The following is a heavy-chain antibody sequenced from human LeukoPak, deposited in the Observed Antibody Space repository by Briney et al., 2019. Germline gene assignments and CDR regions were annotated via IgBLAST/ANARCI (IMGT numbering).Heavy chain of an antibody. D-gene: IGHD3-22*01. J-gene: IGHJ4*02. CDR1: GFTFSNYW. CDR2: IKEDGGEK. Sequence: GGSLRLSCAASGFTFSNYWLSWVRQAPGKGLEWVANIKEDGGEKYYVDSVKGRFTISRDNAKNSLYLQMNSLRAEDTAVYYCARDSEANDHYNRGYDFWGQGTLVTVSS. V-gene: IGHV3-7*01. CDR3: ARDSEANDHYNRGYDF.